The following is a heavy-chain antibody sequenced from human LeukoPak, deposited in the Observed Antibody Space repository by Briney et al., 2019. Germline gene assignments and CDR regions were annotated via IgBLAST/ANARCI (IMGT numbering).Heavy chain of an antibody. CDR1: GFTFSSYA. CDR3: AKAISPRLDYYYGMDV. J-gene: IGHJ6*02. V-gene: IGHV3-23*01. Sequence: PGGSLRLSCAASGFTFSSYAMSWVRQAPGKGLEWVSAISGSGGSTYYADSVKGRFTISRDNSKNTLYLQMNSLRAEDTAVYYCAKAISPRLDYYYGMDVWGQGTTVTVSS. CDR2: ISGSGGST. D-gene: IGHD3-3*01.